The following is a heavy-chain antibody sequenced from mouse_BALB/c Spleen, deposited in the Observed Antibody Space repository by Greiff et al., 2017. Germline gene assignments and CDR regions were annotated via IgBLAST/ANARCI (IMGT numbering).Heavy chain of an antibody. CDR2: ISSGGSYT. CDR1: GFTFSSYA. Sequence: EVKLVESGGGLVKPGGSLKLSCAASGFTFSSYAMSWVRQTPEKRLEWVATISSGGSYTYYPDSVKGRFTISRDNAKNTLYLQMSSLRSEDTAMYYCASMITTADLFAYWGQGTLVTVSA. J-gene: IGHJ3*01. CDR3: ASMITTADLFAY. D-gene: IGHD2-4*01. V-gene: IGHV5-9-3*01.